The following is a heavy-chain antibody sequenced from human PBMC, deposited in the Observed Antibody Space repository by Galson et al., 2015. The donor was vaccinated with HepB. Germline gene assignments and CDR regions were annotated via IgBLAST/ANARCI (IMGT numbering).Heavy chain of an antibody. J-gene: IGHJ6*02. CDR1: GFTFSNYA. Sequence: SLRLSCAASGFTFSNYAMTWVRQAPGKGLEWVSSISAGGVTTYYADSVKGRFTISRDNAKKMLSLRTNSLRAEDTAVYYCAKGDVWGSAARNYGMDVWGQGTTVTVSS. D-gene: IGHD3-16*01. V-gene: IGHV3-23*01. CDR3: AKGDVWGSAARNYGMDV. CDR2: ISAGGVTT.